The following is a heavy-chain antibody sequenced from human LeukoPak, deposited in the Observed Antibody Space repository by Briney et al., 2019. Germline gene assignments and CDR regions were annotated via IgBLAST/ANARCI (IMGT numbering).Heavy chain of an antibody. V-gene: IGHV3-21*04. CDR2: ISSSSVYT. D-gene: IGHD3-22*01. Sequence: SGGSLRLSCKASGFTFSSYHMNWVRQAPGKGLEWVSSISSSSVYTHYADSVKGRFTISRDNSKNTLYLQMISLRAEDTAVYFCAKRGVVIRVILVGFHKEAYYFDSWGQGALVTVSS. CDR1: GFTFSSYH. J-gene: IGHJ4*02. CDR3: AKRGVVIRVILVGFHKEAYYFDS.